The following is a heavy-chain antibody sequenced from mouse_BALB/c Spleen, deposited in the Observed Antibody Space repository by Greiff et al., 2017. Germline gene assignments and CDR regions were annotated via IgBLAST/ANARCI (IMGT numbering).Heavy chain of an antibody. V-gene: IGHV14-4*02. Sequence: EVQRVESGAELVRSGASVKLSCTASGFNIKDYYMHWVKQRPEQGLEWIGWIDPENGDTEYAPKFQGKATMTADTSSNTAYLQLSSLTSEDTAVYYCNAPDGYYQYYFDYWGQGTTLTVSS. J-gene: IGHJ2*01. CDR2: IDPENGDT. D-gene: IGHD2-3*01. CDR3: NAPDGYYQYYFDY. CDR1: GFNIKDYY.